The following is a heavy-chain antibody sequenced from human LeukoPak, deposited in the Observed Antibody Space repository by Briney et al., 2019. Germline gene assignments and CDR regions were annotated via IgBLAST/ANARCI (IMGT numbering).Heavy chain of an antibody. CDR3: ARGEVFDY. CDR2: TYYRSKWYN. CDR1: GDSVSSNSAA. J-gene: IGHJ4*02. Sequence: SQTLSLTCAISGDSVSSNSAAWNWIRQSPSRGLEWLGRTYYRSKWYNDYAVSLKSRLTIIPDTSKNQFSLQLTSVTPEDTALYYGARGEVFDYWGQGTLVTVSS. V-gene: IGHV6-1*01.